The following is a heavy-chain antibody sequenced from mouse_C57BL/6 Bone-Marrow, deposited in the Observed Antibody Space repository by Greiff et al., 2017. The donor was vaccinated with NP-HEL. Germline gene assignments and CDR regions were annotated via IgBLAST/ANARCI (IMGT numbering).Heavy chain of an antibody. Sequence: QVQLQQSGAELVKPGASVKLSCKASGYTFTSYWMHWVKQRPGQGLEWIGMIHPNSGSTNYNEKFKSKATLTVDKSSSTAYMQLSSLTSEDSAVYYCARWGYYYGSRYFDVWGTGTTVTVSS. D-gene: IGHD1-1*01. V-gene: IGHV1-64*01. J-gene: IGHJ1*03. CDR2: IHPNSGST. CDR1: GYTFTSYW. CDR3: ARWGYYYGSRYFDV.